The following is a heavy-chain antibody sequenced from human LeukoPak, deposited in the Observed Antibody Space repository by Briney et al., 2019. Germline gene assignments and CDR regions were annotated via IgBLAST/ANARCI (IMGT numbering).Heavy chain of an antibody. V-gene: IGHV3-21*01. CDR2: ISSSSSYI. CDR3: ASWRAAAGGGDY. Sequence: GGSLRLSCAASGFTFSSYSMNWVRQAPGKGLEWVSAISSSSSYIYYADSVKGRFTISRDNAKNSLYLQMNSLRAEDTAVYYCASWRAAAGGGDYWGQGTLVTVSS. J-gene: IGHJ4*02. D-gene: IGHD6-13*01. CDR1: GFTFSSYS.